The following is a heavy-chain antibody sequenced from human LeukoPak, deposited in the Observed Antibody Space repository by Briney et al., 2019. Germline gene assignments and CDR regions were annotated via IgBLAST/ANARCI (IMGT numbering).Heavy chain of an antibody. CDR2: INHSGST. CDR3: ARTSVTKSVWGTFGNI. J-gene: IGHJ3*02. D-gene: IGHD3-16*01. V-gene: IGHV4-34*01. CDR1: GGSFSGYY. Sequence: PSETLSLTCAVYGGSFSGYYWSWIRQPPGKGLEWIGEINHSGSTNYNPSLKSRVTISVDTSKNQFSLKLSSVTAADRAVYYCARTSVTKSVWGTFGNIWGQGTMVTVSS.